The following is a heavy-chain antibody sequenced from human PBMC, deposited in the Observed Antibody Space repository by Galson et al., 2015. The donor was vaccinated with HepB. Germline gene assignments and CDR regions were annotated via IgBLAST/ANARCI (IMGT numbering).Heavy chain of an antibody. CDR2: IIPIFGTA. CDR3: ARVEEFGELGKWFDP. D-gene: IGHD3-10*01. V-gene: IGHV1-69*06. J-gene: IGHJ5*02. CDR1: GGTFSSYA. Sequence: SVKVSCKASGGTFSSYAISWVRQAPGQGLEWMGGIIPIFGTANYAQKFQGRVTITADKSTSTAYMELSSLRSEDTAVYYCARVEEFGELGKWFDPWGQGTLVTVSS.